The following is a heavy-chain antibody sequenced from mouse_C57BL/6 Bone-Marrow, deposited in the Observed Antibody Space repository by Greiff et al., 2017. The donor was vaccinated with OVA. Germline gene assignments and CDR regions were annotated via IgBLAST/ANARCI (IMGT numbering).Heavy chain of an antibody. CDR2: IYPRSGNT. Sequence: QVQLKQSGAELARPGASVKLSCKASGYTFTSSGISWVKQRTGQGLEWIGEIYPRSGNTYYNEKFKGKATLTADKSSSTAYMELRSLTSEDSAVYFCARKGNAMDYWGQGTSVTVSS. CDR3: ARKGNAMDY. CDR1: GYTFTSSG. V-gene: IGHV1-81*01. J-gene: IGHJ4*01.